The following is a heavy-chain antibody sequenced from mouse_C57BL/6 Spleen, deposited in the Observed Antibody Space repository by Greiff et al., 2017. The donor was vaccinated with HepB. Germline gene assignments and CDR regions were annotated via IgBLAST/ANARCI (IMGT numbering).Heavy chain of an antibody. CDR1: GFTFSSYT. CDR3: ARRPYYAMDY. V-gene: IGHV5-9*01. CDR2: ISGGGGNT. J-gene: IGHJ4*01. Sequence: EVKLQESGGGLVKPGGSLKLSCAASGFTFSSYTMSWVRQTPEKRLEWVATISGGGGNTYYPDSVKGRFTISRDNAKNTLYLQMSSLRSEDTALYYCARRPYYAMDYWGQGTSVTVSS.